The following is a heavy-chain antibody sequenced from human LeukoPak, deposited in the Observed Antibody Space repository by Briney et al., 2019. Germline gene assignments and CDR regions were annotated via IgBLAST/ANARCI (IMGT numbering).Heavy chain of an antibody. CDR1: GFTFSTYN. J-gene: IGHJ4*02. Sequence: GGSLRLSCAASGFTFSTYNMNWVRQAPGKGLEWVSSITSSSSYIYYADSVKGRFTISRDNAKNSLYLQMNSLRAEDTAMYYCAALDHGHDYWGQGTLVSVST. CDR2: ITSSSSYI. V-gene: IGHV3-21*01. CDR3: AALDHGHDY.